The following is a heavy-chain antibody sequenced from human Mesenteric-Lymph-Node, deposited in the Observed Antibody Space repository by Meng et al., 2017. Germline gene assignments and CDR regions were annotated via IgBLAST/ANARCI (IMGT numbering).Heavy chain of an antibody. D-gene: IGHD3-9*01. CDR1: GFTFSSYA. J-gene: IGHJ6*02. CDR2: ISRGSTGST. CDR3: AREYYDILTGYYNVYYYYGMDV. Sequence: GESLKISCAASGFTFSSYAMIWVRQAPGKGLEWVSGISRGSTGSTYYVASVEGRFTISRDNSKNTLYLQMNSLRAEDTAVYYCAREYYDILTGYYNVYYYYGMDVWGQGTTVTVSS. V-gene: IGHV3-23*01.